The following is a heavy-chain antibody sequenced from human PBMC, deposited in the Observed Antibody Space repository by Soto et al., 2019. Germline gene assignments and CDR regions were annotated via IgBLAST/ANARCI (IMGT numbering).Heavy chain of an antibody. V-gene: IGHV4-30-2*01. CDR2: IYHSGST. Sequence: QLQLQESGSGLVKPSQTLSLTCAVSGGSINTATHSWSWIRQPPGKGLEGIGYIYHSGSTYYNPSVKSRVTISIDKSNNQFALGLSSVTAADTAVYFCARGGGVTTTGHDYWGQGILVTVSS. D-gene: IGHD4-4*01. J-gene: IGHJ4*02. CDR1: GGSINTATHS. CDR3: ARGGGVTTTGHDY.